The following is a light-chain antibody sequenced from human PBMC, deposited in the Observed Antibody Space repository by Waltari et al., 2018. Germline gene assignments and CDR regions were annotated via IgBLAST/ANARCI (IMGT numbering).Light chain of an antibody. CDR1: QSISTY. Sequence: FQMTQSPSSLSASVGDRVSITCRAIQSISTYLNCYYQKPGKAPNLLIYAAYSLQSGVPSMFSGSGSGTDFTLTISSLQPEDFATYYCQQSYSPLTFGGGTKVEIK. CDR3: QQSYSPLT. CDR2: AAY. V-gene: IGKV1-39*01. J-gene: IGKJ4*01.